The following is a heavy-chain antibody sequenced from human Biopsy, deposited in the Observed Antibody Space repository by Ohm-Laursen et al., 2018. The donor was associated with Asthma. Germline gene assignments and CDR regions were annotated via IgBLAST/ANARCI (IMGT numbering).Heavy chain of an antibody. CDR2: FFLSGTT. V-gene: IGHV4-30-4*01. Sequence: TPSPTCTVGGAYIGSRDHPWSWDRPSPRTGPGWVGFFFLSGTTHYNRPLERRLSISIDTTRNEFSITLRSVTAADTAVYFCARVASYGDLYFGIDVWGPGTTVAVS. CDR1: GAYIGSRDHP. CDR3: ARVASYGDLYFGIDV. J-gene: IGHJ6*02. D-gene: IGHD4-17*01.